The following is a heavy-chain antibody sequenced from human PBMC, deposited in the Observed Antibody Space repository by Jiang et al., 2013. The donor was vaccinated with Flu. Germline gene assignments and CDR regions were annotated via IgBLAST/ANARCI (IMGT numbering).Heavy chain of an antibody. Sequence: VQLVESGGGLVQPGGSLRLSCAASGFAFYSYGMSWVRQAPGKGLEWVSGISGSGGRIDYADSVKGRFTISRDNPQNTLYLQMSSLRAEDTAVYYCAKGALAAGEYYDYYYGLDVWGQGTTVTVSS. CDR3: AKGALAAGEYYDYYYGLDV. CDR1: GFAFYSYG. CDR2: ISGSGGRI. D-gene: IGHD6-13*01. J-gene: IGHJ6*02. V-gene: IGHV3-23*04.